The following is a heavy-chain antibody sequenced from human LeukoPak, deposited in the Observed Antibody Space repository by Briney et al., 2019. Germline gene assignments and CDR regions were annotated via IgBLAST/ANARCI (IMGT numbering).Heavy chain of an antibody. V-gene: IGHV4-34*01. CDR3: ARHRGYYYGSGSYLY. J-gene: IGHJ4*02. Sequence: SETLSLTCAVYGGAFSGYYWSWIRQPPGKGLEWIGEINHSGSTNYNPSLKSRVTISVDTSKNQFSLKLSSVTAADTAVYYCARHRGYYYGSGSYLYWGQGTLVTVSS. CDR2: INHSGST. D-gene: IGHD3-10*01. CDR1: GGAFSGYY.